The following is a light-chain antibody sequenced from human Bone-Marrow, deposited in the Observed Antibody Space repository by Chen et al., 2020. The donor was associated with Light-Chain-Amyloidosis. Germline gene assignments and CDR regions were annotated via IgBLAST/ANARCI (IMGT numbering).Light chain of an antibody. Sequence: DIQMTQSPSTLSASVGDRVTITCRASQSISTWLAWYQQKPGNAPKLLIYEESNLETGVPSRFSGSGSGTEFTLTISSLQTDDFATYYCQQYNSYRCSFGQGTKLEIK. J-gene: IGKJ2*04. CDR3: QQYNSYRCS. CDR1: QSISTW. V-gene: IGKV1-5*03. CDR2: EES.